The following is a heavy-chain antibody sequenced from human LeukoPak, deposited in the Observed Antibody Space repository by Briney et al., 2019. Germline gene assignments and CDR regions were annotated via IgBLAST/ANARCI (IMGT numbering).Heavy chain of an antibody. Sequence: GASVKVSCKASGYTFTNYYIHWVRQAPGQGLECMGIINPSGGSTSYAQKFQGRVTMTRDTSTSTVYMELSSLRSEDMAVYYCARTSGSSSQTIDYWGQGTLVTVSS. CDR3: ARTSGSSSQTIDY. V-gene: IGHV1-46*01. D-gene: IGHD6-13*01. CDR1: GYTFTNYY. CDR2: INPSGGST. J-gene: IGHJ4*02.